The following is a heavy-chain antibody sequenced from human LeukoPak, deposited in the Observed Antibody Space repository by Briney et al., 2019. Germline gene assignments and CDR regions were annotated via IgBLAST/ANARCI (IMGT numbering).Heavy chain of an antibody. V-gene: IGHV4-4*02. CDR2: IYHSGST. CDR1: GGSISSSNW. CDR3: AGDHNSGLDY. Sequence: SETLSLTCAVSGGSISSSNWWSWVRQPPGQGLEWIGEIYHSGSTNYNSSLESRVTISVDKSKNQFSLKVSSVTAADTAVYYCAGDHNSGLDYWGQGTLVTVSS. J-gene: IGHJ4*02. D-gene: IGHD6-19*01.